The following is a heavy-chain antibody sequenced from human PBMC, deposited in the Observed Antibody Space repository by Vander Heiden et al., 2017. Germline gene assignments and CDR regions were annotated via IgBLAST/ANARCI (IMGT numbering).Heavy chain of an antibody. V-gene: IGHV3-23*01. D-gene: IGHD2-21*02. CDR3: AKSIPYCGGDCFSFDY. J-gene: IGHJ4*02. CDR2: VGGSGSGDRT. Sequence: EVQLLESGGGLVQPGGALKLSCAASGFTFSTYPMGWVRQAPGKGLEWVSTVGGSGSGDRTYYAGSVKGRFTISRDKSKNTLYLQMNSLRGEDTAVYYCAKSIPYCGGDCFSFDYWGQGTLVTVSS. CDR1: GFTFSTYP.